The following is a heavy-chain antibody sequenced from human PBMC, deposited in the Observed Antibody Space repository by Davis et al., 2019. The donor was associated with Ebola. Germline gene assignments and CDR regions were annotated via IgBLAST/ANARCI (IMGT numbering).Heavy chain of an antibody. CDR1: GFTFSNYA. D-gene: IGHD3-10*01. J-gene: IGHJ3*01. CDR2: ISSSGGST. V-gene: IGHV3-23*01. CDR3: VRDYGWGFEV. Sequence: GESLKISCAASGFTFSNYAMSWVRQAPGKGLEWVSGISSSGGSTYYADSVKGRFTISRDNPKNTLYLQMNGLRVEDTAVYYCVRDYGWGFEVWGQGTMVTVSS.